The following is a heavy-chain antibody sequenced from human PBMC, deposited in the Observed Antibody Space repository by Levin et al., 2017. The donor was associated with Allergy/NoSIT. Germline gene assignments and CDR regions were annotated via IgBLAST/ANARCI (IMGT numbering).Heavy chain of an antibody. V-gene: IGHV3-11*01. CDR3: AREYCSGGSCYGGYYYYGMDV. J-gene: IGHJ6*02. Sequence: GGSLRLSCAASGFTFSDYYMSWIRQAPGKGLEWVSYISSSGSTIYYADSVKGRFTISRDNAKNSLYLQMNSLRAEDTAVYYCAREYCSGGSCYGGYYYYGMDVWGQGTTVTVSS. CDR1: GFTFSDYY. CDR2: ISSSGSTI. D-gene: IGHD2-15*01.